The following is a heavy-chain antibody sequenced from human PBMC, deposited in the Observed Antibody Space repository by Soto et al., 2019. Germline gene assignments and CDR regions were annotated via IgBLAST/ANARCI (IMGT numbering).Heavy chain of an antibody. CDR2: IRSKANSYAT. J-gene: IGHJ6*02. V-gene: IGHV3-73*01. D-gene: IGHD3-22*01. CDR3: TSAFYYYDSSGLEV. Sequence: PGGSLRLSCAASGFTFSGSATHWVRQASGKGLEWVGRIRSKANSYATAYAASVKGRFTISRDDSKNTAYLQMNSLKTEDTAVYYCTSAFYYYDSSGLEVWGQGTTVTVSS. CDR1: GFTFSGSA.